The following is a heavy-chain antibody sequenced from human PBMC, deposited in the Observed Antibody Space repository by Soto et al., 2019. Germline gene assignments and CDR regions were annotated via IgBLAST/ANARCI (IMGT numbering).Heavy chain of an antibody. D-gene: IGHD2-2*01. CDR2: FSGSGGNI. Sequence: EVQLLESGGGLVQAGGSLRLSCVDSGFTFSTHAMILVRQVPGKGLEWVLTFSGSGGNIYYGESLKGRFTISRDDPKNTLYLDRNRLRVEDTAVYYCAKAAPWTVGPLAMDVWGQGTTVTVSS. CDR3: AKAAPWTVGPLAMDV. J-gene: IGHJ6*02. V-gene: IGHV3-23*01. CDR1: GFTFSTHA.